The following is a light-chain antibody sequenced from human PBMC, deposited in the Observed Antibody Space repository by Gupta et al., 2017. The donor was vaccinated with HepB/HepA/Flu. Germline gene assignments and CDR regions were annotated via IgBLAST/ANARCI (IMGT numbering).Light chain of an antibody. V-gene: IGLV3-21*04. CDR3: QVSDSSSDHPGV. CDR2: YDS. Sequence: SYVLTQPPSVSVAPGKTARITCGGNNIGSKSVHWYQQKPGQAPVLVIYYDSDRPSGIPERFSGSNSENTATLTISRVEAGDEADYYCQVSDSSSDHPGVFGGGTKLTVL. CDR1: NIGSKS. J-gene: IGLJ2*01.